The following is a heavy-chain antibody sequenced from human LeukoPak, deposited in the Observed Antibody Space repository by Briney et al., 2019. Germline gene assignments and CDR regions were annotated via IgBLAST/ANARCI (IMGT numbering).Heavy chain of an antibody. Sequence: PGGSLRLSCAASGFTFDEFGMHWVRQAPGRGLEWVSFVSGGGGRTDYADSVKGRFTISRDNSKNALYLQMNSLTADDTAFYFCARDRMSRAPTYFHHWGQGTLVTVSA. CDR2: VSGGGGRT. V-gene: IGHV3-43*02. D-gene: IGHD2-2*01. CDR1: GFTFDEFG. CDR3: ARDRMSRAPTYFHH. J-gene: IGHJ1*01.